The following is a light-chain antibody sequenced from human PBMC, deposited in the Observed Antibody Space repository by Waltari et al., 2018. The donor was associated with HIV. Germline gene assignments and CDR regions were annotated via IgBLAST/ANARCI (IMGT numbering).Light chain of an antibody. J-gene: IGLJ1*01. CDR2: KVR. CDR1: SSDAGGYNY. Sequence: QSALTQPASVSGSPGPSITIACTGTSSDAGGYNYVSWYQQPPGKAPKLMVYKVRKRPSGVSYRFSGSKSGNTASLTISGLQAEDEADYYCSSYTSSSTLVFGTGTKVTVL. V-gene: IGLV2-14*01. CDR3: SSYTSSSTLV.